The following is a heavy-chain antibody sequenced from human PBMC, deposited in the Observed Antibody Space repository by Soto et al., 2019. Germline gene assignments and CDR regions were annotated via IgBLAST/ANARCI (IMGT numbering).Heavy chain of an antibody. V-gene: IGHV4-59*01. D-gene: IGHD3-9*01. CDR3: ARVDIYNWFDP. J-gene: IGHJ5*02. Sequence: SETLSLTCTVSGGSISSYYWSWIRQPPGKGLEWIGYIYYSGSTNYNPSLKSRVTISVDTSKNQFSLKLSSVTAADTAVYYCARVDIYNWFDPWGQGTLVTVSS. CDR1: GGSISSYY. CDR2: IYYSGST.